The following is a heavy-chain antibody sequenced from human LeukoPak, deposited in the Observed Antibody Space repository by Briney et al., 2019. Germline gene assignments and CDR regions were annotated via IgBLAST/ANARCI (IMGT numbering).Heavy chain of an antibody. Sequence: GGSLRLSCAASGLTLASYPMSWVRQAPGKGLEWLSALNSGGGDETYYADSVKGRFTISRDNSKNTLYLQMNSLRAEDTALYYCAKDPRWPNDAFDIWGQGTMVTVSS. V-gene: IGHV3-23*01. CDR2: LNSGGGDET. D-gene: IGHD6-13*01. J-gene: IGHJ3*02. CDR1: GLTLASYP. CDR3: AKDPRWPNDAFDI.